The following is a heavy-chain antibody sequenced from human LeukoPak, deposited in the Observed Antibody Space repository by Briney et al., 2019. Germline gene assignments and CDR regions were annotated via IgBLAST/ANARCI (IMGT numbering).Heavy chain of an antibody. CDR1: GFTFDDYA. CDR2: ISWNSGSI. Sequence: GGSLRLPCAASGFTFDDYAMHWVRQAPGKGLEWVSGISWNSGSIGYADSVKGRFTISRDNAKNSLYLQMNSLRAEDTAVYYCAELGITMIGGVWGKGTTVTISS. D-gene: IGHD3-10*02. J-gene: IGHJ6*04. V-gene: IGHV3-9*01. CDR3: AELGITMIGGV.